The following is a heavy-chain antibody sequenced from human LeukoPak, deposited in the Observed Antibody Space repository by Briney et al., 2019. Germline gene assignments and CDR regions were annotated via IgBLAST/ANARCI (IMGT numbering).Heavy chain of an antibody. CDR2: INHSGST. Sequence: KPSETLSLTCAVYGGSFSGYYWSWIRQPPGKGLEWIGEINHSGSTNYNPSLKSRVTISVDTSKNQFSLKLSSVTAADTAVYYCAIPSGYSYCPYFQHWGQGTLVTVSS. D-gene: IGHD5-18*01. J-gene: IGHJ1*01. V-gene: IGHV4-34*01. CDR1: GGSFSGYY. CDR3: AIPSGYSYCPYFQH.